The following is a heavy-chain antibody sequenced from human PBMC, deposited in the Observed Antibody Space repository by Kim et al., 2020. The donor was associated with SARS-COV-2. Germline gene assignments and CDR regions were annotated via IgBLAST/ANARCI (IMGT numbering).Heavy chain of an antibody. V-gene: IGHV4-34*01. Sequence: SETLSLTCAVYGGSFSGYYWSWIRQPPGKGLEWIGEINHSGSTNYNPSLKSRVTISVYTSKNQFSLKLSSVTAADTAVYYCARGSRRYYGSGSSVLDYWGQGTLVTVSS. CDR3: ARGSRRYYGSGSSVLDY. CDR1: GGSFSGYY. CDR2: INHSGST. D-gene: IGHD3-10*01. J-gene: IGHJ4*02.